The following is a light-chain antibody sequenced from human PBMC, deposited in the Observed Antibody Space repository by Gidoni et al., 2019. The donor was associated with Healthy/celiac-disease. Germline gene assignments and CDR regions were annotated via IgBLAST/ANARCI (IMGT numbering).Light chain of an antibody. V-gene: IGLV2-8*01. CDR3: SSYAGSNNWV. Sequence: QSALTHPPSASGSPGQSVTISCTGTSSAVGGYNYVSWYQQHPGKAPKLMIYEVSKRPSGVPDRFSGSKAGNTASLTVSGLQAEDEADYYCSSYAGSNNWVVGGGTKLTVL. J-gene: IGLJ3*02. CDR1: SSAVGGYNY. CDR2: EVS.